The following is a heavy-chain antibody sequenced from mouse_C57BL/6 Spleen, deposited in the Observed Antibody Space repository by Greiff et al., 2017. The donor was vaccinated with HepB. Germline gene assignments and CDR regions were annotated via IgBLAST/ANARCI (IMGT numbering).Heavy chain of an antibody. CDR2: IYPGDGDT. Sequence: QVQLQQSGPELVKPGASVKISCKASGYAFSSSWMNWVKQRPGKGLEWIGRIYPGDGDTNYNGKFKGKATLTADKSSSTAYMQLSSLTSEDSAVYFCARSGVTTDGYAMDYWGQGTSVTVSS. J-gene: IGHJ4*01. D-gene: IGHD2-2*01. CDR3: ARSGVTTDGYAMDY. V-gene: IGHV1-82*01. CDR1: GYAFSSSW.